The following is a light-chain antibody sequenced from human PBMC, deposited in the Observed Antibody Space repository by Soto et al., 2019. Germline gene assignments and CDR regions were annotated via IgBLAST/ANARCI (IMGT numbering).Light chain of an antibody. J-gene: IGLJ2*01. CDR3: GTWDGSLSAVV. Sequence: QSALTQPPSVSAAPGQKVTISCSGSSSNIGNNYVSWYQQLPGTAPKLIIYDTNKRPSGIPDRFSGSKSGTSATLGITGLQTGDEADYYCGTWDGSLSAVVFGGGTKLTVL. CDR1: SSNIGNNY. V-gene: IGLV1-51*01. CDR2: DTN.